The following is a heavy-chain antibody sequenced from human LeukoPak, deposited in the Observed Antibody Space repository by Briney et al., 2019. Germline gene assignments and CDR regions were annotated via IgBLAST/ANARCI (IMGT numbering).Heavy chain of an antibody. Sequence: SETLSLTCTVSGGSISSNSYYWGWIRQPPGKGLEWIGSIYYSGSAYYNPSLKSRVTISVHTSKNQFSLKVSSVTAADTAVYYCAREDFIVGATGWFDPWGQGTLVTVSS. CDR2: IYYSGSA. CDR3: AREDFIVGATGWFDP. CDR1: GGSISSNSYY. D-gene: IGHD1-26*01. V-gene: IGHV4-39*02. J-gene: IGHJ5*02.